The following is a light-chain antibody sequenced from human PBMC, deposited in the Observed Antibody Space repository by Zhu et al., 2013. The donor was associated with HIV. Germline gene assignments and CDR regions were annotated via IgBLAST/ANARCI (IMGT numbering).Light chain of an antibody. Sequence: EIVLTQSPGTLSLSPGERATLSCRASQSIPNRYLAWYQQRPGQAPRLLLYGASNRATGIPEKFSGSGSGTDFTLAISGVEATDSAIYYCQQYDDSPVTFGQGTRLDFK. CDR2: GAS. V-gene: IGKV3-20*01. CDR3: QQYDDSPVT. CDR1: QSIPNRY. J-gene: IGKJ5*01.